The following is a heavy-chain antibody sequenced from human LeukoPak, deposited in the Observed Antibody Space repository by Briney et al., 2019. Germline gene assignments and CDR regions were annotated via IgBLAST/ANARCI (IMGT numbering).Heavy chain of an antibody. J-gene: IGHJ4*02. V-gene: IGHV4-30-4*01. CDR1: GGSISSGDYY. Sequence: SETLSLTCTVSGGSISSGDYYWGWIRQPPGKGLEWIGYIYYSGSTYYNPSLRSRVTISVDTSKNQFSLKLSSVTAADTAVYYCARGRLGLNFDYWGQGTLVTVSS. CDR2: IYYSGST. CDR3: ARGRLGLNFDY. D-gene: IGHD6-19*01.